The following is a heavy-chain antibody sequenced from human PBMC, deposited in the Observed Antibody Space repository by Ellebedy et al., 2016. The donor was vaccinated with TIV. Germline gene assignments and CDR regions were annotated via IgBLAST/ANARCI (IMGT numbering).Heavy chain of an antibody. V-gene: IGHV1-69*06. D-gene: IGHD5-24*01. Sequence: SVKVSCXASGGTFSSYAISWVRQAPGQGLEWMGGIIPIFGTANYAQKFQGRVTITADKSTSTAYMELSSLRSEDTAVYYCAREEESGYNPRYNWFDPWGQGTLVTVSS. J-gene: IGHJ5*02. CDR3: AREEESGYNPRYNWFDP. CDR2: IIPIFGTA. CDR1: GGTFSSYA.